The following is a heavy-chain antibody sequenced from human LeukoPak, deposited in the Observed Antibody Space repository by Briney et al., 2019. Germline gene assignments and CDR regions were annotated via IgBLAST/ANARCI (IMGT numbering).Heavy chain of an antibody. Sequence: SETLSLTCIVSGGSISSSSYYWGWIRQPPGKGLEWIGSIYYSGSTYYNPSLKSRVTISVDTSKNQFSLRLSSVTAADTAVYYCARVTGYIVEDYFDYWGQGTLVTVSS. D-gene: IGHD3-22*01. CDR1: GGSISSSSYY. J-gene: IGHJ4*02. CDR2: IYYSGST. V-gene: IGHV4-39*07. CDR3: ARVTGYIVEDYFDY.